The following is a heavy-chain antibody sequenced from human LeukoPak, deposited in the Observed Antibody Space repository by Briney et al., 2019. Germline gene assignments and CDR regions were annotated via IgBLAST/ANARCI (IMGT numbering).Heavy chain of an antibody. D-gene: IGHD5-18*01. CDR2: VYYSGST. CDR3: ARPGVGSGRYGAFDI. V-gene: IGHV4-59*08. J-gene: IGHJ3*02. CDR1: GDSISSYY. Sequence: SETLSLTCTVSGDSISSYYWSWIRQPPGKGLEWLGYVYYSGSTNYNPSLKSRVTISVDTSKNQFSLKLSSVTAADTAVYYCARPGVGSGRYGAFDIWGQGTMVTVS.